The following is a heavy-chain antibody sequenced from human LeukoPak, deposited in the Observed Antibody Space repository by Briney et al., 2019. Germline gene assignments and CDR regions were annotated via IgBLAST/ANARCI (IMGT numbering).Heavy chain of an antibody. V-gene: IGHV1-2*02. D-gene: IGHD5-18*01. J-gene: IGHJ4*02. CDR3: AREIGPIQLHLWGSAFDY. CDR1: GYTFTDYY. CDR2: INPKSGGT. Sequence: ASVKVSCKASGYTFTDYYMHWVRQAPGEGLEWMGWINPKSGGTNYAQKFQGRVTMTRDTSTSTVSMELSSLRSEDTAVYYCAREIGPIQLHLWGSAFDYWGQGTLVTVSS.